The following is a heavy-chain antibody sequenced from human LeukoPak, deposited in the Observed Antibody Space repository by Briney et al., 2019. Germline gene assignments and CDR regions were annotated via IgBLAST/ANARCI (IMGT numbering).Heavy chain of an antibody. J-gene: IGHJ4*02. Sequence: SETLSLTCAVYGGSFSGYYWSWIRQPPGKGLEWIGEINHSGSTNYNPSLKSRVTISVDTSKNQFSLKLSSVTAADTAVHYCARGALASRDIDYWGQGTLVTVSS. D-gene: IGHD3-9*01. CDR2: INHSGST. CDR3: ARGALASRDIDY. CDR1: GGSFSGYY. V-gene: IGHV4-34*01.